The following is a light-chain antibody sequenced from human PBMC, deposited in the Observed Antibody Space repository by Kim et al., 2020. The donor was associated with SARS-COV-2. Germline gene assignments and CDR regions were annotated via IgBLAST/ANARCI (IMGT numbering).Light chain of an antibody. CDR3: SSYAGSNNFV. Sequence: QSALTQPPSASGSPGQSVTISCTGTSSDVGDYNYVSWYQQYPGKAPKLMIYEVSKRPSGVPDRFSGSKSGNTASLTVSGLQAEDEADYYCSSYAGSNNFVFGTGTKVTVL. CDR1: SSDVGDYNY. J-gene: IGLJ1*01. CDR2: EVS. V-gene: IGLV2-8*01.